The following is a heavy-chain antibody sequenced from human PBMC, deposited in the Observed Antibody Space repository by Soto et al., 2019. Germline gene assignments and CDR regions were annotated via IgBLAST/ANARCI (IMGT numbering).Heavy chain of an antibody. CDR1: GGSISSSSYY. J-gene: IGHJ6*02. CDR2: IYYSGST. Sequence: SETLSLTCTVSGGSISSSSYYWGWIRQPPGKGLEWIGSIYYSGSTYYNPSLKSRVTISVDTSKNQFFLKLSSVTAADTAVYYCTTDIVVVVAANYGMDVWGQGTTVTVSS. CDR3: TTDIVVVVAANYGMDV. V-gene: IGHV4-39*03. D-gene: IGHD2-15*01.